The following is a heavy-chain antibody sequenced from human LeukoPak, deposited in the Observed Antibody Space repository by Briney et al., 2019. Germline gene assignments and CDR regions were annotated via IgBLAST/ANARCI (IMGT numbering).Heavy chain of an antibody. D-gene: IGHD3-10*01. Sequence: SETLSLTCTVSGGSISSYYWSWIRQPPGKGLEWIGYIYYSGSTNYNPSLKSRVTISVDTSKNQFSLKLSSVTAADTAVYYCARGLLRGVTFDYWGQGTLVTVSS. J-gene: IGHJ4*02. CDR2: IYYSGST. CDR3: ARGLLRGVTFDY. CDR1: GGSISSYY. V-gene: IGHV4-59*08.